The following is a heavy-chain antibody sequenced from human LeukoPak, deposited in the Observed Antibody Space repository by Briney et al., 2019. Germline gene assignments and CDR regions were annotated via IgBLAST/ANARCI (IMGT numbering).Heavy chain of an antibody. J-gene: IGHJ6*03. D-gene: IGHD3-10*01. Sequence: SETLSLTCTVSGGSISSYYWGWIRQPPGKGLEWIGYISYSGSTNYNPSLKSRVTISADTSKNQFSLKLSSVTAADTAVYYCARGGSAMVRGVINYYYYYMDIWGKGTAVTVSS. V-gene: IGHV4-59*01. CDR1: GGSISSYY. CDR2: ISYSGST. CDR3: ARGGSAMVRGVINYYYYYMDI.